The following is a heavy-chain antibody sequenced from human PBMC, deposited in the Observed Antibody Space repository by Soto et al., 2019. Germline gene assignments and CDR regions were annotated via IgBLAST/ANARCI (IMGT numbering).Heavy chain of an antibody. Sequence: QVQLVQSGAEVKKSGASVKVSCKASGYTFTSHDINWVRQATGQGLEWMGWMNPNRGNTGYAQKFQGRVTMTRNTSISTAYRWLSSLRSEDTAVYYCARWDYGDYARFDYWGQGALVTVSS. CDR1: GYTFTSHD. CDR2: MNPNRGNT. CDR3: ARWDYGDYARFDY. D-gene: IGHD4-17*01. V-gene: IGHV1-8*01. J-gene: IGHJ4*02.